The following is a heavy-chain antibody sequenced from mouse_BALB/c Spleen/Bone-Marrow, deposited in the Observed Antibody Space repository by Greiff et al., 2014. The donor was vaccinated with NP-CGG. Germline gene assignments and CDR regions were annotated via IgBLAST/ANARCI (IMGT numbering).Heavy chain of an antibody. CDR3: TREREGDGYYDFDY. CDR2: IWAGGAT. Sequence: VQLQESGPGLVAPSQSLTITCTVSGFSLASYGIHWVRQPPGKGLEWLGVIWAGGATNYNSALMSRLSISKDNSKSKVFLKMNSLQIDDTAMFYCTREREGDGYYDFDYWGQGTIFTVSS. J-gene: IGHJ2*01. V-gene: IGHV2-9*02. D-gene: IGHD2-3*01. CDR1: GFSLASYG.